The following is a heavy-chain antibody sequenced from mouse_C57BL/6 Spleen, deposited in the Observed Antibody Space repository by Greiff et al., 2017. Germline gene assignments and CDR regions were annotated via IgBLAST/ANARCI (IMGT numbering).Heavy chain of an antibody. CDR1: GFTFSNYW. CDR2: IRLKSDNYAT. Sequence: EVNLVESGGGLVQPGGSMKLSCVASGFTFSNYWMNWVRQSPEKGLEWVAQIRLKSDNYATHYAESVKGRFTISRDDSKSSVYLQMNNLRAEDTGIYYCTGIPYYFDYWGQGTTLTVSS. CDR3: TGIPYYFDY. J-gene: IGHJ2*01. V-gene: IGHV6-3*01.